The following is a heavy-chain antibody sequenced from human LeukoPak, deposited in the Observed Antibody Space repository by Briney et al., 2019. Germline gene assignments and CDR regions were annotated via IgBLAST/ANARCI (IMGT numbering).Heavy chain of an antibody. CDR2: IYPGDSYT. CDR1: GYSFTDHW. Sequence: EPLKISCKASGYSFTDHWIGWVRQMPGKGLEWMGIIYPGDSYTRYSPSFQGQVTISADKSISTAYLQWSTLQAPDTAMYYCARGDNSGWYFFDYWGQGTLVTVSS. D-gene: IGHD6-19*01. J-gene: IGHJ4*02. CDR3: ARGDNSGWYFFDY. V-gene: IGHV5-51*01.